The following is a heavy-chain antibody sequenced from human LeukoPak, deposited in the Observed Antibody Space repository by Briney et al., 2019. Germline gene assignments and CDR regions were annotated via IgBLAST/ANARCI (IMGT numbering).Heavy chain of an antibody. CDR1: GFTFSSYD. CDR2: ISTGSSTM. CDR3: ARDGGDYYDSSAENDY. Sequence: GGSLRLSCAASGFTFSSYDMNWVRQAPGKGLEWVSYISTGSSTMYYADSVKGRFTISRDNAKNSLYLQMNSLRAEDTAVYYCARDGGDYYDSSAENDYWGQGALVTVSS. V-gene: IGHV3-48*04. J-gene: IGHJ4*02. D-gene: IGHD3-22*01.